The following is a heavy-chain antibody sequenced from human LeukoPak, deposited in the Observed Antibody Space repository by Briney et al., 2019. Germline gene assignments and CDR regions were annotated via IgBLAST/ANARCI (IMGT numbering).Heavy chain of an antibody. D-gene: IGHD2-2*01. CDR1: GYTFTSYG. CDR2: ISAYNGNT. CDR3: AGVVPAAGARFDP. Sequence: AASVKVSCKASGYTFTSYGISWVRQAPGQGLEWMGWISAYNGNTNYAQKLQGRVTMTTDTSTSTAYMELRSLRSDDTAVYYCAGVVPAAGARFDPWGQGTLVTVSS. V-gene: IGHV1-18*04. J-gene: IGHJ5*02.